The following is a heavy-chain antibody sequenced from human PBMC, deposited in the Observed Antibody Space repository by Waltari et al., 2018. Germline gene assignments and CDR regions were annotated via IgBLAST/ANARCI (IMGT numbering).Heavy chain of an antibody. J-gene: IGHJ4*02. V-gene: IGHV3-21*01. CDR1: GFTFSSYS. CDR2: ILSSSSYI. D-gene: IGHD6-13*01. Sequence: EVQLVESGGGLVKPGGSLRLHCAASGFTFSSYSMNWVRQAPGKGLEWVSSILSSSSYIYYADSVKGRFTISRDNAKNSLYLQMNSLRAEDTAVYYCARDLMYSRRPRYFDYWGQGTLVTVSS. CDR3: ARDLMYSRRPRYFDY.